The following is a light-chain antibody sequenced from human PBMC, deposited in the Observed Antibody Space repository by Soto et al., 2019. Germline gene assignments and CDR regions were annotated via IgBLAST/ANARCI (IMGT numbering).Light chain of an antibody. J-gene: IGKJ4*01. V-gene: IGKV3-20*01. CDR3: QQYGSSPFT. CDR2: GAS. Sequence: EIVLTQSPGTLSLSPGERTTLSCRASQSVGSNYLAWYQQKPGQAPRLLIYGASSRATGIPDRFSGSGSGTDFTLTISRLEPEDFAVYYCQQYGSSPFTFGGGTKVEIK. CDR1: QSVGSNY.